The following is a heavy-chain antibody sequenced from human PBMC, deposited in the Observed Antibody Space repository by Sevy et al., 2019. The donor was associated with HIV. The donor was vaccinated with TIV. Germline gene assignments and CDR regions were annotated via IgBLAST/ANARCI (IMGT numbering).Heavy chain of an antibody. CDR3: AKDIPGYSGFDH. V-gene: IGHV3-43*01. J-gene: IGHJ4*02. CDR2: ISWDAKKT. D-gene: IGHD3-10*01. CDR1: GFTFDDYT. Sequence: GGSLRLSCAASGFTFDDYTMHWVRQVPGKGLEWVSLISWDAKKTDYADSVEGRFTVSGENRKNSLYLQMNSLRSEDTALYFCAKDIPGYSGFDHWGQGTLVTVSS.